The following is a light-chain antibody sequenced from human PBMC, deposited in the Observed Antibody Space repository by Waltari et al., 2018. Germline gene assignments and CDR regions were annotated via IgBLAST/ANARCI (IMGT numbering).Light chain of an antibody. CDR1: QNINNN. J-gene: IGKJ3*01. V-gene: IGKV1-27*01. Sequence: DIQMTQSPSSLSASVGDRVTITCRASQNINNNLDWYQQKPGQPTTLLIYAAPTLQSGVPSWLSSSGSGTDFTLTISSLQPDVIGTYYCQKYNSVPFTFGPGTKVDL. CDR2: AAP. CDR3: QKYNSVPFT.